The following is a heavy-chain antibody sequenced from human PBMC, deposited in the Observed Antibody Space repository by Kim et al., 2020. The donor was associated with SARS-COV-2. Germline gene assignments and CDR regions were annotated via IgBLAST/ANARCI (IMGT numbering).Heavy chain of an antibody. V-gene: IGHV3-66*01. Sequence: DSVKGRFTISRDNSKNTLYLQMNSLRAEDTAVYYCAREREYYDSSGYYYYWGQGTLVTVSS. D-gene: IGHD3-22*01. CDR3: AREREYYDSSGYYYY. J-gene: IGHJ4*02.